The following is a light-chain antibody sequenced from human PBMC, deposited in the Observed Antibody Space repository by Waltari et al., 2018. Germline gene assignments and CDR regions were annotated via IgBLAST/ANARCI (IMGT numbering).Light chain of an antibody. CDR2: DVS. CDR3: SSYTSSSRGV. V-gene: IGLV2-14*03. CDR1: SSDVGGYNY. Sequence: QSALTQPASVSGSPGQSITISCTGTSSDVGGYNYVSWYQQHPGKAPKLMIYDVSNRPSWVSNRFSGSKSGNTASLTISGLQAEDEADYYCSSYTSSSRGVFGTGTKVTVL. J-gene: IGLJ1*01.